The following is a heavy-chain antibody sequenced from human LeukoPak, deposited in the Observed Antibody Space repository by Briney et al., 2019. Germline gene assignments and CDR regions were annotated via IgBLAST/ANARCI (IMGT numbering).Heavy chain of an antibody. CDR1: GYTFTSYD. J-gene: IGHJ4*01. Sequence: VASVKVSCKASGYTFTSYDINWVRQATGQGLEWMGWMNPNSGNTGYAQKFQGRVTMTRNTSISTAYMELSSLRSEDTAVYYCAIGEYYYDSSGYYYGEDYWGQGTLVTVSS. D-gene: IGHD3-22*01. CDR2: MNPNSGNT. CDR3: AIGEYYYDSSGYYYGEDY. V-gene: IGHV1-8*01.